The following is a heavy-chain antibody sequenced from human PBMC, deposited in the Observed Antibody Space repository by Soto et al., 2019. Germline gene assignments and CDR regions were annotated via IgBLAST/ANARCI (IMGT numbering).Heavy chain of an antibody. J-gene: IGHJ3*02. CDR3: ARDPSLEYYYDSSGYDGAFDI. CDR1: GYTFTSYG. D-gene: IGHD3-22*01. Sequence: ASVKVSCKASGYTFTSYGISWVRQAPGQGLEWMGWISAYNGNTNYAQKLQGRVTMTTDTSTSTAYMELRSLRSDDTVVYYCARDPSLEYYYDSSGYDGAFDIWGQ. CDR2: ISAYNGNT. V-gene: IGHV1-18*01.